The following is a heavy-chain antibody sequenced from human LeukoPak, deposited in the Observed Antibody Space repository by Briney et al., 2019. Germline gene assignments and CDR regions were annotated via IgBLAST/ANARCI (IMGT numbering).Heavy chain of an antibody. CDR2: ISSSSSYI. J-gene: IGHJ3*02. CDR3: ASGLSAFDI. D-gene: IGHD2-2*03. CDR1: GFTFSSYS. Sequence: PGGSLRLSCAASGFTFSSYSMNWVRQAPGKGLEWVSSISSSSSYIYYADSVKGRSTISRDNAKNSLYLQMNSLRAEDTAVYYCASGLSAFDIWGQGTMVTVSS. V-gene: IGHV3-21*01.